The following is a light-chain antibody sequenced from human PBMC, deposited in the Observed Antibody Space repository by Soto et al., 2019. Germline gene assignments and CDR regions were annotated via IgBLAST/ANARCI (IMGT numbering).Light chain of an antibody. CDR3: QQYSTKSWT. CDR2: KAT. Sequence: DIQMTQSPSTLSAFVGDRVTISCRASQSISGWLAWYQRKPGKAPKLLIYKATSLETGVPSRFSGSGSGTEFTLTISSLQPDDSATYYCQQYSTKSWTFGPGTKLEIK. J-gene: IGKJ1*01. CDR1: QSISGW. V-gene: IGKV1-5*03.